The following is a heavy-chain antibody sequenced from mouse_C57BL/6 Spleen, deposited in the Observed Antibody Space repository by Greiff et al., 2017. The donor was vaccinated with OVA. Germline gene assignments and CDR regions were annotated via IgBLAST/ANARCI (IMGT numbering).Heavy chain of an antibody. D-gene: IGHD1-1*01. J-gene: IGHJ3*01. CDR2: INPSSGYT. Sequence: LQESGAELARPGASVKMSCKASGYTFTSYTMHWVKQRPGQGLEWIGYINPSSGYTKYNQKFKDKATLTADKSSSTAYMQLSSLTSEDSAVYYCANYYYGSRGGFAYWGQGTLVTVSA. CDR1: GYTFTSYT. V-gene: IGHV1-4*01. CDR3: ANYYYGSRGGFAY.